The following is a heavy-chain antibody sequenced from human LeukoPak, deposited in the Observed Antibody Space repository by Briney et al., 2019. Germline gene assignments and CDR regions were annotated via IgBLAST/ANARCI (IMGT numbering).Heavy chain of an antibody. CDR2: IYSGGST. D-gene: IGHD3-22*01. Sequence: PGGSLRLSCAASGFTVSSNYMSWVRQAPGKGLEGVSVIYSGGSTYYADSVKGRFTISRDNSKNTLYLQMNSLRAEDTAVYYCARDLVDSSGYSYYFDYWGQGALVTVSS. V-gene: IGHV3-66*02. J-gene: IGHJ4*02. CDR1: GFTVSSNY. CDR3: ARDLVDSSGYSYYFDY.